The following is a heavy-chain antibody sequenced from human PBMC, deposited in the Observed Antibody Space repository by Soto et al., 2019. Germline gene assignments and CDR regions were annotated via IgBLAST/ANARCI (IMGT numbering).Heavy chain of an antibody. D-gene: IGHD6-19*01. V-gene: IGHV4-30-2*01. J-gene: IGHJ4*02. CDR3: ARAGDSSGPVALAY. CDR1: GGSISSVGSA. CDR2: IYHSGST. Sequence: QLQLQESGSGLVKPSQTLSLTCAVSGGSISSVGSAWSWIRQPPAKGLEWIGYIYHSGSTYYNPSLKRRVTISVNRSKNPCSLKLSSVTAADTAVYFCARAGDSSGPVALAYWGQGPLVPVS.